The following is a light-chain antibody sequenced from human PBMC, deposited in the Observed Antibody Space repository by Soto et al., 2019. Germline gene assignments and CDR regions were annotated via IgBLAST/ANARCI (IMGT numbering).Light chain of an antibody. V-gene: IGKV3-20*01. CDR2: GAS. CDR3: QQYGSSPGT. CDR1: QSVSSSY. Sequence: ELVVTHSPGTLSLSPGERATLSCRASQSVSSSYLAWYQQKPGPAPRLLIYGASSRATGIPDRFSGSGSGTDFTLTISRLEPEDFAVYYCQQYGSSPGTFGQGTKVDIK. J-gene: IGKJ1*01.